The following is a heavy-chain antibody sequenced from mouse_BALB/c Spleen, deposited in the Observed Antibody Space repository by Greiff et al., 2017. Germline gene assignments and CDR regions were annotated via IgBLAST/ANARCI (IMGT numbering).Heavy chain of an antibody. CDR3: ARSHYGSSYWYFDV. CDR1: GYTFTSYW. J-gene: IGHJ1*01. D-gene: IGHD1-1*01. Sequence: QVQLQQSGAELAKPGASVKMSCKASGYTFTSYWMHWVKQRPGQGLEWIGYINPSTGYTEYNQKFKDKATLTADKSSSTAYMQLSSLTSEDSAVYYCARSHYGSSYWYFDVRGAGTTVTVSS. V-gene: IGHV1-7*01. CDR2: INPSTGYT.